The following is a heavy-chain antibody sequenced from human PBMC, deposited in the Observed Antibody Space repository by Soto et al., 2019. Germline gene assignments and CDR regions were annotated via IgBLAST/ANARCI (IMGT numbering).Heavy chain of an antibody. J-gene: IGHJ1*01. CDR2: IYWDDDK. CDR1: GFSLSTSGVG. D-gene: IGHD1-1*01. Sequence: QITLKESGPTLVKPTQTLTLTCTFSGFSLSTSGVGVGWIRQPPGKALEWLALIYWDDDKHYSPSLKSRLTITKDTSKNQVVLTMTNMDPVDTATYYCAHRRDDGGLAEYFQHWGQGTLVTVSS. V-gene: IGHV2-5*02. CDR3: AHRRDDGGLAEYFQH.